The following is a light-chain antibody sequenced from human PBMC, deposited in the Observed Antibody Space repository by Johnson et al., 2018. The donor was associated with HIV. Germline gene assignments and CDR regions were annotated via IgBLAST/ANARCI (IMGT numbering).Light chain of an antibody. CDR2: GDN. Sequence: QSVLTQAPSASGTPGQRVTISCSGSISNIGSNTVNWYQHLPGTAPKLLMYGDNQRPSGVPDRFSGSKSGTSGSLAISGLQYEDEGDYDCGTWDSSLRAGFFGTGTKVTVL. J-gene: IGLJ1*01. V-gene: IGLV1-44*01. CDR1: ISNIGSNT. CDR3: GTWDSSLRAGF.